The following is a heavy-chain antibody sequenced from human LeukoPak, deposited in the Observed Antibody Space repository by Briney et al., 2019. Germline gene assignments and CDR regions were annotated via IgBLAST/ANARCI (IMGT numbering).Heavy chain of an antibody. Sequence: ASVKVSCKASGYTFTGYYMHWVRLDPRQGLQWMGWINPNTGGTDYAQKFQGRVTMTRDTSISTVYMELSSLRSDDTAVYYCARADSVPAGDYHYWYMDVWGKGTTVTVSS. CDR2: INPNTGGT. CDR3: ARADSVPAGDYHYWYMDV. J-gene: IGHJ6*03. D-gene: IGHD2-2*01. V-gene: IGHV1-2*02. CDR1: GYTFTGYY.